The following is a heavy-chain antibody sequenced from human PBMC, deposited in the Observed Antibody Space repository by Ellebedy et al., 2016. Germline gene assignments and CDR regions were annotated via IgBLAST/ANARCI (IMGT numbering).Heavy chain of an antibody. CDR3: ARGYCSGGSCYSGGFDY. J-gene: IGHJ4*02. CDR2: IWYDGSNK. CDR1: GFTFSSYG. V-gene: IGHV3-33*01. Sequence: GESLKISCAASGFTFSSYGMHWVRQAPGKGLEWVAVIWYDGSNKYYADSVKGRFTISRDNSKNTLYLQMNSLRVEDTAVYYCARGYCSGGSCYSGGFDYWGQGTLVTVSS. D-gene: IGHD2-15*01.